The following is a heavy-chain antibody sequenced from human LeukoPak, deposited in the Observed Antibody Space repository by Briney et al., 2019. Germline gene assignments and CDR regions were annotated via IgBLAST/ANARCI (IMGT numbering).Heavy chain of an antibody. Sequence: GGSLRLSCVASGITVSSNYMSWVRQAPGKGLEWVSIIYSGGATFYAHSVKGRFTISRDNSKNTLYLQMNSLRAEDTAVYYCAKLSMDSYYFDYWGQGTLVTVSS. CDR3: AKLSMDSYYFDY. J-gene: IGHJ4*02. CDR1: GITVSSNY. V-gene: IGHV3-53*01. D-gene: IGHD3/OR15-3a*01. CDR2: IYSGGAT.